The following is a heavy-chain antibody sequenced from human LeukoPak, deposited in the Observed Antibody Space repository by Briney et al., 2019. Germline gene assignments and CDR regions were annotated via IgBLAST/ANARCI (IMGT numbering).Heavy chain of an antibody. CDR2: IILIFGTA. V-gene: IGHV1-69*13. CDR1: GGTFSSYA. D-gene: IGHD6-13*01. Sequence: SVKVSCKASGGTFSSYAISWVRQAPGQGLEWMGGIILIFGTASYAQKFQGRVTITADESTSTAYMELSSLRSEDTAVYYCAREGSIAAGTTFPLDYWGQGTLVTVSS. J-gene: IGHJ4*02. CDR3: AREGSIAAGTTFPLDY.